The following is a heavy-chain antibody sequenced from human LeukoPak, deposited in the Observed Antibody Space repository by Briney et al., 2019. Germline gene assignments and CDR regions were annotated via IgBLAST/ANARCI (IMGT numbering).Heavy chain of an antibody. CDR2: IHSGGDT. CDR3: AKDDSGSSNLRFYNYYMDV. D-gene: IGHD2-2*01. Sequence: GGSLRLSCAASGLIVSSNFMTWVRQAPGKGLEWGSVIHSGGDTYYAHSVKGRFTISRDKSKNTVYLEMNSLVPEDTAVYFCAKDDSGSSNLRFYNYYMDVWGKGTTVIVSS. CDR1: GLIVSSNF. V-gene: IGHV3-53*05. J-gene: IGHJ6*03.